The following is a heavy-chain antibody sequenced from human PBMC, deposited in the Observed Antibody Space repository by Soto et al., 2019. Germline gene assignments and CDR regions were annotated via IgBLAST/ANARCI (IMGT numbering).Heavy chain of an antibody. CDR2: IDESGGNT. J-gene: IGHJ6*02. CDR3: AKIIRMAMVRGGYYSMDV. CDR1: GFTFSNYA. V-gene: IGHV3-23*01. Sequence: HPGGSLRLSCPASGFTFSNYAMTWVRQAPGKGLEWVSGIDESGGNTHYADSVKGRFTMSRDNSKNTLLLQMNSLRAEDTAIYYCAKIIRMAMVRGGYYSMDVWGQGTTVTVSS. D-gene: IGHD3-10*01.